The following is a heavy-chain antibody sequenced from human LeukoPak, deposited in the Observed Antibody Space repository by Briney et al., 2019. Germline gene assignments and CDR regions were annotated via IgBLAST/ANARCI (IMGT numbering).Heavy chain of an antibody. CDR1: GITFHTYW. Sequence: GGSLRLSCAASGITFHTYWISWVRQAPGKGLEWVANINEGGGLTYYVDSVKGRFAISRDNAKNSLYLQMNILRADDTAVYYCATSSVTTGIDFDCWGQGTLVTVSS. V-gene: IGHV3-7*02. J-gene: IGHJ4*02. D-gene: IGHD4-17*01. CDR2: INEGGGLT. CDR3: ATSSVTTGIDFDC.